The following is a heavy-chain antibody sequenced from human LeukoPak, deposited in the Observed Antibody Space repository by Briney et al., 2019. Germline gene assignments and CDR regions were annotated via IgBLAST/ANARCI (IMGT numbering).Heavy chain of an antibody. Sequence: GGSLRLSCAASGFTFSSYSMNWVRQAPGKGLEWVSSISSSNSYIYYADSVKGRFTISRDNSKNTLYLQMNSLRAEDTAVYYCAKAREWLPINWFDPWGQGTLVTVSS. V-gene: IGHV3-21*04. J-gene: IGHJ5*02. CDR3: AKAREWLPINWFDP. CDR1: GFTFSSYS. D-gene: IGHD5-18*01. CDR2: ISSSNSYI.